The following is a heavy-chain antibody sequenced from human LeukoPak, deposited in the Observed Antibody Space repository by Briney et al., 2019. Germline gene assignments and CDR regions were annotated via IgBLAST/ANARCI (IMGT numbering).Heavy chain of an antibody. CDR1: GYTFTGYY. V-gene: IGHV1-2*02. CDR3: ARNERYSSGWYPSGYYYMDV. D-gene: IGHD6-19*01. Sequence: ASVKVSCKASGYTFTGYYMHWVRQAPGQGLEWMGWINPNRGGTNYAQKFQGRVTMTRATSISTAYMELSRLRSDDTAVYYCARNERYSSGWYPSGYYYMDVWGKGTTVTVSS. J-gene: IGHJ6*03. CDR2: INPNRGGT.